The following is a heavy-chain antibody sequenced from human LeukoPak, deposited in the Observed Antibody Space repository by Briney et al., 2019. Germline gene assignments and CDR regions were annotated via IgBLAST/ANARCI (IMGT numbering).Heavy chain of an antibody. CDR2: ISSSSSYI. V-gene: IGHV3-21*01. D-gene: IGHD4-23*01. Sequence: GGSLRLSCAASGFTFSSYSMNWVRQAPGKGLEWVSSISSSSSYIYYAGSVKGRFTISRDNAKNSLYLQMNSLRAEDTAVYYCARGGYSTVVTPFDYWGQGTLVTVSS. CDR3: ARGGYSTVVTPFDY. J-gene: IGHJ4*02. CDR1: GFTFSSYS.